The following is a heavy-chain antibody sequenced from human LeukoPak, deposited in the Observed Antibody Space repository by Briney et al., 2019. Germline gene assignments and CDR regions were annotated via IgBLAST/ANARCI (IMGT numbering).Heavy chain of an antibody. CDR3: ARDQVELPKVAWAFDI. CDR2: ISAYNGNT. Sequence: GASVKVSCKASGYTFTSYGISWVRQAPGQGLEWMGWISAYNGNTNYAQKLQGRVTMTTDTSTSTAYMELRSLRSEDTAVYYCARDQVELPKVAWAFDIWGQGTMVTVSS. D-gene: IGHD1-26*01. V-gene: IGHV1-18*01. CDR1: GYTFTSYG. J-gene: IGHJ3*02.